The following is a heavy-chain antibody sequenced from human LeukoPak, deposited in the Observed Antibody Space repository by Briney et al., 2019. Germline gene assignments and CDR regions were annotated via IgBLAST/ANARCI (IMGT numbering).Heavy chain of an antibody. CDR1: GFTFSSYG. CDR2: IRYDGSNK. V-gene: IGHV3-30*02. J-gene: IGHJ4*02. CDR3: ARDSSGWPGNFDY. D-gene: IGHD6-19*01. Sequence: GGSLRLSCAASGFTFSSYGMHWVRQAPGKGLEWVAFIRYDGSNKYYADSVKGRFTISRDNSKNTLYLQMNSLRAEDTAVYYCARDSSGWPGNFDYWGQGTLVTVSS.